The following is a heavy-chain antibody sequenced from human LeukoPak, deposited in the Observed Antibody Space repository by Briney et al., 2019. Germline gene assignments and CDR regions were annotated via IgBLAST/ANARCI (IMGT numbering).Heavy chain of an antibody. J-gene: IGHJ4*02. Sequence: ASVKVSCKASGYTFTSYDINWVRQATGQGLEWMGWMNPNSGNTAYAQKFQGRVTIIRNTSISTAYMELSSLTSEDTAVYYCARGILRFLEWLTNLHYFDYWGQGTLVTVSS. D-gene: IGHD3-3*01. V-gene: IGHV1-8*03. CDR2: MNPNSGNT. CDR1: GYTFTSYD. CDR3: ARGILRFLEWLTNLHYFDY.